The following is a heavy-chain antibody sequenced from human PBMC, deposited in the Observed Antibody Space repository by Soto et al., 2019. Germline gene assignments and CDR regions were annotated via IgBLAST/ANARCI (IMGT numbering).Heavy chain of an antibody. V-gene: IGHV4-31*03. CDR1: GGSISSGGNY. CDR2: IYYSGST. J-gene: IGHJ3*02. Sequence: SETLSLTCTVSGGSISSGGNYWSWIRQHPGKGLEWIGYIYYSGSTYYNPSLKSRVTISVDTSKNQYSLKLSSVTAADTAVYYCARDTGGFNYYDSSGDSPCAFEIWGQGTMVTVSS. CDR3: ARDTGGFNYYDSSGDSPCAFEI. D-gene: IGHD3-22*01.